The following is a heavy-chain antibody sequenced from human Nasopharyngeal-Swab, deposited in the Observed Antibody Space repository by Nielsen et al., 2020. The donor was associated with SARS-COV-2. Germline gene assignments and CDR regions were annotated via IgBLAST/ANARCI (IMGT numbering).Heavy chain of an antibody. CDR1: GFTFSGSA. CDR2: IRSKANSYAT. V-gene: IGHV3-73*01. D-gene: IGHD2-15*01. Sequence: LKISCAASGFTFSGSAMHWVRQASGKGLEWVGRIRSKANSYATAYAASVKGRFTISRDDSKNTAYLQMNSLKTEDTAVYYCTRHVCSGGSCYCDYWGQGTLVTVSS. CDR3: TRHVCSGGSCYCDY. J-gene: IGHJ4*02.